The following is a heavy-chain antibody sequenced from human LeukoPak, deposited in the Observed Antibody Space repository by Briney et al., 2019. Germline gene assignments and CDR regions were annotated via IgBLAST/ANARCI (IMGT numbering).Heavy chain of an antibody. Sequence: SETLSLTCAVYGGSFSGYYWSWIRQPPGKGLEWIGEINHSGSTNYNPSLKSRVTISVDTSKNQFSLKLSSVTAADTAVYYCARALLEYDILTGYPTNNWFDPWGQGTLVTVSS. CDR1: GGSFSGYY. J-gene: IGHJ5*02. V-gene: IGHV4-34*01. D-gene: IGHD3-9*01. CDR2: INHSGST. CDR3: ARALLEYDILTGYPTNNWFDP.